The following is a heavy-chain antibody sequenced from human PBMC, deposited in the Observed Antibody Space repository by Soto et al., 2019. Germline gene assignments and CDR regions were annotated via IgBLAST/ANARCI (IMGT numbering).Heavy chain of an antibody. D-gene: IGHD6-13*01. V-gene: IGHV3-33*01. CDR1: GFTFNNYG. J-gene: IGHJ6*02. CDR3: ARRQISPPTRGAAAARGGMDV. CDR2: IGNDGSGY. Sequence: QVQLVESGGGVVQPGGSLRLSCAASGFTFNNYGMHWVRQAPGKGLEWVAVIGNDGSGYYYANSVKGRFTISRDNAKNTLYLQMSSLRAEDTAVYFCARRQISPPTRGAAAARGGMDVWGQGTTVTVSS.